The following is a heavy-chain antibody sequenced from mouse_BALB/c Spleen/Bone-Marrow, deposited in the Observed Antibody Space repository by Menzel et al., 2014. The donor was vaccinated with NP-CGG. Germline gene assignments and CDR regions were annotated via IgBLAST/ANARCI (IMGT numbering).Heavy chain of an antibody. V-gene: IGHV4-1*02. CDR1: GFDFSRYW. CDR2: INPDSRTI. J-gene: IGHJ2*01. CDR3: ARCGYYGFLHY. Sequence: EVMLVESGGGLVQPGGSLKLSCAASGFDFSRYWMSWVRQAPGKGLEWIGEINPDSRTINYTPSLKDKFIISRDNAKNTLDLQMSRVRSEDAGLYYCARCGYYGFLHYWGQGTTLTVPS. D-gene: IGHD1-1*01.